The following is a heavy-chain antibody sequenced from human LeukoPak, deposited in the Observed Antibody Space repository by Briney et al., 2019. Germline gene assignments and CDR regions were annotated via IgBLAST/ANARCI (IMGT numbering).Heavy chain of an antibody. CDR1: GNYW. Sequence: GGSLRLSCAASGNYWMHWVRQAPGKGLVWVSHINGDGSWTTYADSVKGRFTISKDNAKSTVYLQMNNLRAEDTAVYYCVSFYETYWGRGTLVTVSS. CDR2: INGDGSWT. V-gene: IGHV3-74*01. CDR3: VSFYETY. J-gene: IGHJ4*02. D-gene: IGHD2-2*01.